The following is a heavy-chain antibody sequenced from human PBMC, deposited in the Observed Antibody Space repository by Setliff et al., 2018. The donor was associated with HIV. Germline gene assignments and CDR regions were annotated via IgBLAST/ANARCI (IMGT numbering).Heavy chain of an antibody. J-gene: IGHJ5*02. Sequence: PGESLKISCEASGYTFTNYWIGWVRQMPGKGLEWMGIIYPGDSDIIYSPSFQGQVTISADKAINTAYLQWSSLKASDTAMYYCAKGALCGRNRDVCFDPWGQGTLVTVSS. V-gene: IGHV5-51*01. D-gene: IGHD1-26*01. CDR1: GYTFTNYW. CDR3: AKGALCGRNRDVCFDP. CDR2: IYPGDSDI.